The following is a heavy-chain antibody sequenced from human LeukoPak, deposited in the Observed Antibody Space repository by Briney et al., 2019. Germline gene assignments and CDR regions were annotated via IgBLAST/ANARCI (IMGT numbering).Heavy chain of an antibody. CDR3: ARDLVRGVIRYYMDV. Sequence: GGSLRLSCAASGFTFSSYAMHWVRQAPGKGLEWGAVISYDGSNKYYADSVKGRFTISRDNSKNTLYLQMNSLRAEDTAVYYCARDLVRGVIRYYMDVWGKGTTVTVSS. CDR2: ISYDGSNK. D-gene: IGHD3-10*02. V-gene: IGHV3-30*01. CDR1: GFTFSSYA. J-gene: IGHJ6*03.